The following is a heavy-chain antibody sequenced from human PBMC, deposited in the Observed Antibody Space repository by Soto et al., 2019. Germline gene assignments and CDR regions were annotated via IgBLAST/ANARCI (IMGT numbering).Heavy chain of an antibody. J-gene: IGHJ4*02. V-gene: IGHV3-23*01. CDR1: GFTFSSYA. Sequence: PGGSLRLSCAASGFTFSSYAMSWVRQAPGKGLEWVSVISGSGVSTYYADSVKGRFTISRDNSKNTLYLQMNSLRAEDTAVYYCTKVSSSEWDYRDYWGQGTLVTVSS. CDR2: ISGSGVST. D-gene: IGHD1-26*01. CDR3: TKVSSSEWDYRDY.